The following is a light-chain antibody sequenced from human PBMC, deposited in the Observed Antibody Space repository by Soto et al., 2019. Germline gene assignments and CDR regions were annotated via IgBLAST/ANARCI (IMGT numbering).Light chain of an antibody. J-gene: IGKJ1*01. CDR2: AAS. V-gene: IGKV1-39*01. Sequence: DIQMNQSPSSLSASVGDRVTITCRASQSISSYLNWYQQKPGKAPKLLIYAASSLQSGVPSRFSGSGSGTEFTLTISSLQPDDFATYYCQQYNSYSEAFGQGTKVDIK. CDR1: QSISSY. CDR3: QQYNSYSEA.